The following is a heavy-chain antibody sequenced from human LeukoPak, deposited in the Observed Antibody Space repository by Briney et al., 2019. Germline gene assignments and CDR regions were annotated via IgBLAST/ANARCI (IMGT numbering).Heavy chain of an antibody. J-gene: IGHJ5*02. CDR3: ARERGRYCSSTSCRDPNWFDP. CDR2: IYYSGST. D-gene: IGHD2-2*01. CDR1: GGSISSGDYY. Sequence: SETLFLTCTVSGGSISSGDYYWSWIRQPPGKGLEWIGYIYYSGSTYYNPSLKSRVTISVDTSKNQFSLKLSSVTAADTAVYYCARERGRYCSSTSCRDPNWFDPWGQGTLVTVSS. V-gene: IGHV4-30-4*08.